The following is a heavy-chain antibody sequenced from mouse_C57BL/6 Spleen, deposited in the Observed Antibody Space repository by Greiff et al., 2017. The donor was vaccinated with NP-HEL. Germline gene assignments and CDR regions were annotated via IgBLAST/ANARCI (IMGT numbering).Heavy chain of an antibody. D-gene: IGHD2-1*01. V-gene: IGHV14-4*01. Sequence: EVKLVESGAELVRPGASVKLSCTASGFNIKDDYMHWVKQRPEQGLEWIGWIDPENGDTEYASKFQGKATITADTSSNTAYLQLSSLTSEDTAVYYCTTGGGNYAYFDVWGTGTTVTVSS. CDR1: GFNIKDDY. CDR3: TTGGGNYAYFDV. CDR2: IDPENGDT. J-gene: IGHJ1*03.